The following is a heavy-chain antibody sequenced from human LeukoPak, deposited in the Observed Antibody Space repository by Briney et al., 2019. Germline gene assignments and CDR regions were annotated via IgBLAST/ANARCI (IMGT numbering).Heavy chain of an antibody. J-gene: IGHJ4*02. Sequence: PGGALRLSCAASGFTFSSYSMNWVRQAPGKGLEGVSSINSSSSYIYYADSVKGRFTISRDNAKNSLYLQMNSLRAEDTAAYYCARAPYDSSGYFPGWGQGTLVTVSS. D-gene: IGHD3-22*01. CDR2: INSSSSYI. V-gene: IGHV3-21*01. CDR1: GFTFSSYS. CDR3: ARAPYDSSGYFPG.